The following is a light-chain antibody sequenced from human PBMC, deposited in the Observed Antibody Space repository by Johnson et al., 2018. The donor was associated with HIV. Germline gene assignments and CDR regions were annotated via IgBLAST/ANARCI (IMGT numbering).Light chain of an antibody. CDR1: SSNIGNNF. CDR3: GTWHGALSGGGV. Sequence: QSVLSQPPSVSAAPGQKVTISCSGSSSNIGNNFVSWYQQFPGTAPKLLIYENNKRPSGIPDRFSGSKSGTSATLGITGLQTGDEADYYCGTWHGALSGGGVFGTGTRVTVL. CDR2: ENN. J-gene: IGLJ1*01. V-gene: IGLV1-51*02.